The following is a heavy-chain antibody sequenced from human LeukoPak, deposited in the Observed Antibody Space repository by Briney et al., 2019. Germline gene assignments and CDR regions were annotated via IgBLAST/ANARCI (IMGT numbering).Heavy chain of an antibody. CDR2: FDPEDGET. D-gene: IGHD5-18*01. Sequence: ASVKVSCKVSGYTLTELSMHWVRQAPGKGLEWMGGFDPEDGETFYAQKFQGRVTMTEDTSTNTAYMELSSLRSEDTAVYYCTRHTDRVIGGGYWGQGTLVTVSS. CDR1: GYTLTELS. J-gene: IGHJ4*02. CDR3: TRHTDRVIGGGY. V-gene: IGHV1-24*01.